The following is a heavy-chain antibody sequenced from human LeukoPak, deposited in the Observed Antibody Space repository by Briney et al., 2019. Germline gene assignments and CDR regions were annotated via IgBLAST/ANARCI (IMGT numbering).Heavy chain of an antibody. V-gene: IGHV3-21*01. Sequence: GGSLRLSCAASGFTFSSYSMNWVRQAPGKGLEWVSSISSSSSYIYYADSVKGRFTISRDNAKNSLYLQMNSLRAEDTAVYYCARGLILGATRENWFDPWGQGTLVTVSS. CDR1: GFTFSSYS. CDR2: ISSSSSYI. CDR3: ARGLILGATRENWFDP. D-gene: IGHD1-26*01. J-gene: IGHJ5*02.